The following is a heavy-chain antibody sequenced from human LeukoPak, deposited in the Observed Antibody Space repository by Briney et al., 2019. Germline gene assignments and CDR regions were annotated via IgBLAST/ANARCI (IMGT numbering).Heavy chain of an antibody. J-gene: IGHJ4*02. V-gene: IGHV3-11*04. D-gene: IGHD2-2*01. CDR1: GFTFIDYY. CDR2: ITNSGSTF. CDR3: ARRHCSSTTTCPLVDY. Sequence: GGSLRLSCAASGFTFIDYYMGWIRQAPGKGLEWVSYITNSGSTFYYTDSIRGRFTISRDNAKNSLYLQMNSLRAENTAVYYCARRHCSSTTTCPLVDYWGQGTLVTVSS.